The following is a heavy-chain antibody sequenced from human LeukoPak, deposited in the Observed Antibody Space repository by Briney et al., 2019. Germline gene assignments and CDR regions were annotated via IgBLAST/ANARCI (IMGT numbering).Heavy chain of an antibody. Sequence: PSETLSLTCAVYGGSFSGYYWSWIRQPPGKGLEWIGEINHSGSTNYNPSLKSRVTISVDRSKNQFSLKLSSVTAADTAVYYCARESPDCSGGSCYSRVFDYWGLGTLVTVSS. D-gene: IGHD2-15*01. J-gene: IGHJ4*02. CDR3: ARESPDCSGGSCYSRVFDY. CDR1: GGSFSGYY. CDR2: INHSGST. V-gene: IGHV4-34*01.